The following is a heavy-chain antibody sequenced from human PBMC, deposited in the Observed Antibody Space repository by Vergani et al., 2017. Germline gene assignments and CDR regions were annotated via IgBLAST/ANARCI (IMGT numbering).Heavy chain of an antibody. J-gene: IGHJ6*03. CDR3: AKSIRDILTGWLPPHRVFSYYYYYMDV. CDR2: ISWNSGSI. V-gene: IGHV3-9*01. CDR1: GFTLDDYA. Sequence: EVQLVESGGGLVQPGRSLRLSCAASGFTLDDYAMHWVRQAPGKGLEWVSGISWNSGSIGYADSVKGRFTISRDNAKNSLYLQMNSLRAEDTALYYCAKSIRDILTGWLPPHRVFSYYYYYMDVWGKGTTVTVSS. D-gene: IGHD3-9*01.